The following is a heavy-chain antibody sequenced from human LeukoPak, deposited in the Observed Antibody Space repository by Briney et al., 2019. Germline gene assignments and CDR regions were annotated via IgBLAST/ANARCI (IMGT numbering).Heavy chain of an antibody. J-gene: IGHJ4*01. D-gene: IGHD6-13*01. Sequence: SETLSLTCTVSGDSIINNYWTWIRQPPGRTLEWIGFIYYTGSTNYNPSLKSRVTMALDTSQRQFSLTLTSVTTADTAVYYCARQKPAPGTYYFDHWGHGTLVTVSS. CDR1: GDSIINNY. CDR3: ARQKPAPGTYYFDH. CDR2: IYYTGST. V-gene: IGHV4-59*08.